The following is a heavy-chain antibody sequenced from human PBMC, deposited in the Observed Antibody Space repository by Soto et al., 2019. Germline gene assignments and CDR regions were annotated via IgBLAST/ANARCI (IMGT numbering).Heavy chain of an antibody. CDR1: GYTFTNYW. D-gene: IGHD2-15*01. CDR2: VFPGDSQT. Sequence: GESLKISCQVSGYTFTNYWVAWVRQLPGKGLEWMGIVFPGDSQTTYSPSFEGQVTFSADQSTSTAFLQWNRLRASDTGVYFCARRKIHVVGGSCYGTTDLYYCGQGTKVTVSS. J-gene: IGHJ4*01. CDR3: ARRKIHVVGGSCYGTTDLYY. V-gene: IGHV5-51*01.